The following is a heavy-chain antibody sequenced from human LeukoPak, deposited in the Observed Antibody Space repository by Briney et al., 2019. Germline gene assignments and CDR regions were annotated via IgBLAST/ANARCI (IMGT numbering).Heavy chain of an antibody. CDR3: ARVKRWGEVPAAIPGHFDY. D-gene: IGHD2-2*01. CDR2: ISYDGSNK. J-gene: IGHJ4*02. V-gene: IGHV3-30-3*01. CDR1: GFTFSSYA. Sequence: GGSLRLSCAASGFTFSSYAMHWVRQAPGKGLEWVAVISYDGSNKYYADSVKGRFTISRDNSKNTLYLQMNSLRAEDTAVYYCARVKRWGEVPAAIPGHFDYWGQGTLVTVSS.